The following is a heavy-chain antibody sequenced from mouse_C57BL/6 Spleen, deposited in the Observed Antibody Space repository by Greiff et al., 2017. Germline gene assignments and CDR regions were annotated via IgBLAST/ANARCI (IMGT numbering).Heavy chain of an antibody. J-gene: IGHJ2*01. CDR3: ARCVGYDGYHFDY. CDR2: IYPGDGDT. Sequence: QVQLQQSGAELGVAGASVKISCKASGYAFSSYWMNWVKQRPGRGLEWIGQIYPGDGDTNYNGKFKGKATLTADKSSSTAYMQLSSLTSEDSAVYFCARCVGYDGYHFDYWSHGTTLTVSS. D-gene: IGHD2-3*01. V-gene: IGHV1-80*01. CDR1: GYAFSSYW.